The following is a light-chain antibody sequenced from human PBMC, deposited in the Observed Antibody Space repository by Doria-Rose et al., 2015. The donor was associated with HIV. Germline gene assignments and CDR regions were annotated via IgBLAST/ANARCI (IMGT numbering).Light chain of an antibody. Sequence: VSLPVTPGQLASISCRSSLSLLHTIGYIYLDWYLQKPGQSPQLLIYLGSNRASGVPDRFSGSGSGTDFTLKISRVEAEDVGVYYCMQALQYPYTFGQGTKLEIK. CDR3: MQALQYPYT. V-gene: IGKV2-28*01. CDR2: LGS. J-gene: IGKJ2*01. CDR1: LSLLHTIGYIY.